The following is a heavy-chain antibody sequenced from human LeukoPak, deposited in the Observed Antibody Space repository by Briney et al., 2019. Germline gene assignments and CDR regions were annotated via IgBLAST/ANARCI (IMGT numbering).Heavy chain of an antibody. Sequence: RGSLRLSCAASVFTFSSYSMNCVRQAPGKRLEWVSSISSTSYIYYADSVKGRFTISRDNAKNSRYLQMNSLRAEDTAVYYCAREEAAAKDYWGQGTLVTVSS. CDR1: VFTFSSYS. V-gene: IGHV3-21*01. CDR2: ISSTSYI. D-gene: IGHD6-13*01. J-gene: IGHJ4*02. CDR3: AREEAAAKDY.